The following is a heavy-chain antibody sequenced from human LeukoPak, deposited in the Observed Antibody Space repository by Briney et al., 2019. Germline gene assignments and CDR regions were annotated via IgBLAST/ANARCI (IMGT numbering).Heavy chain of an antibody. CDR1: GGTFSSYA. Sequence: SVKVSCKASGGTFSSYAISWVRQAPGQGLEWMGGIIPIFGTANYAQKLQGRVTITADKSTSTAYMELSSLRSEDTAVYYCARAGIAAVLYDYWGQGTLVTVSS. CDR2: IIPIFGTA. J-gene: IGHJ4*02. D-gene: IGHD6-13*01. CDR3: ARAGIAAVLYDY. V-gene: IGHV1-69*06.